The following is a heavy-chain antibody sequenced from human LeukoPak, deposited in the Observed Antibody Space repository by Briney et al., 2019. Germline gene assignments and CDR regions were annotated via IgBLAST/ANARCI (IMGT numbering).Heavy chain of an antibody. V-gene: IGHV3-23*01. J-gene: IGHJ5*02. CDR3: AKDYYDSSGYYWFDP. CDR1: GFTFSSYA. CDR2: ISGSGGST. D-gene: IGHD3-22*01. Sequence: PGGSLRLSCAASGFTFSSYAMSWVRQAPGKGLEWASAISGSGGSTYYADSVKGRFTISRDNSKNTLYLQMNSLRAEDTAVYYCAKDYYDSSGYYWFDPWGQGTLVTVSS.